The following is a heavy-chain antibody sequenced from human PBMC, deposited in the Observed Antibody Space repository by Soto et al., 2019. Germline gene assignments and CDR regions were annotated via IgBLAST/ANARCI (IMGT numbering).Heavy chain of an antibody. Sequence: QVQLVQSGAEVKKPGASVKVSCKPSGYTFISYGITWVRQAPGQGLEWMGWVNIYEGTTNYAQKFQGRVTMTTDTSTSTVYLELRILRSDDTAIYYCARERGGYSYGDYWGQGTLVTVSS. D-gene: IGHD5-18*01. CDR1: GYTFISYG. CDR3: ARERGGYSYGDY. CDR2: VNIYEGTT. V-gene: IGHV1-18*01. J-gene: IGHJ4*02.